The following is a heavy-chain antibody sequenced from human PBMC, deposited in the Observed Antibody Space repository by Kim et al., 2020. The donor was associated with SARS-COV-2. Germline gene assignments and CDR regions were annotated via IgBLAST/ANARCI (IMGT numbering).Heavy chain of an antibody. J-gene: IGHJ4*02. V-gene: IGHV1-8*01. CDR3: ARRVAASGTVLGY. D-gene: IGHD6-25*01. Sequence: YAQSVQGRVEMTRNTSISTAYMELRSLRSEDTAVYYCARRVAASGTVLGYWGQGTLVTVSS.